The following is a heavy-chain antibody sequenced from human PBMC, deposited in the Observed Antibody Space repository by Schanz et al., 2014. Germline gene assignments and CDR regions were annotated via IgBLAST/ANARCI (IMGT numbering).Heavy chain of an antibody. Sequence: EVQLVESGGGVVRPGGSLRLSCAASGFTFSDYYMTWIRQAPGKGLEWVSDISDSGDSTHYADSVKGRFTISRDNSENTLYLQMNSLRAEDTAVYYCAKGLGTRSNNFDYWGQGTLVTVSS. V-gene: IGHV3-23*04. CDR3: AKGLGTRSNNFDY. J-gene: IGHJ4*02. D-gene: IGHD6-13*01. CDR2: ISDSGDST. CDR1: GFTFSDYY.